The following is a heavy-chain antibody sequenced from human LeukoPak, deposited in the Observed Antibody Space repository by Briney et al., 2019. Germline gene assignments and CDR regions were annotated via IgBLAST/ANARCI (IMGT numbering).Heavy chain of an antibody. J-gene: IGHJ5*02. CDR3: ARAPPRITMIVVGFDP. D-gene: IGHD3-22*01. CDR1: GYTFSIYA. V-gene: IGHV1-18*01. CDR2: ISAYNGNT. Sequence: ASVKVSCKASGYTFSIYAIHWVRQAPGQRLEWMGWISAYNGNTNYAQKLQGRVTMTTDTSTSTAYMELRSLRPDDTAVYYCARAPPRITMIVVGFDPWGQGTLVTVSS.